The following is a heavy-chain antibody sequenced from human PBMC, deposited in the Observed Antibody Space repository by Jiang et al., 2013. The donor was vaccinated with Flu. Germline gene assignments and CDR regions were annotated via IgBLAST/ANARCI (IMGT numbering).Heavy chain of an antibody. V-gene: IGHV5-51*03. J-gene: IGHJ4*02. CDR1: GYSFPTYW. CDR2: IFPGDSDT. Sequence: SGAEVKKPGESLKISCKGSGYSFPTYWVGWVRQMPGKGLESMGVIFPGDSDTRYSPSFQGRVTISADKSTDTAYLQWNSLRASDTAVYYCARLPLGLPSERLFEYWGQGTLVTVS. CDR3: ARLPLGLPSERLFEY. D-gene: IGHD1-26*01.